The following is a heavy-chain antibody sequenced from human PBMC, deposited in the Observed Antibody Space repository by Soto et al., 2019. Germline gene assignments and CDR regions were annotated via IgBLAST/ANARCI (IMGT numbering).Heavy chain of an antibody. CDR1: ASSITDASY. Sequence: SATLSLTCTVSASSITDASYWGWIRQPPGKGLEWIGSSHHGGGTYYNPSLKSRVTISVDTSKNQLSLKLTSVAAADAAVYYCARVLSLGSTWYFDYWGQGTQVTVSS. CDR3: ARVLSLGSTWYFDY. D-gene: IGHD6-13*01. CDR2: SHHGGGT. J-gene: IGHJ4*02. V-gene: IGHV4-38-2*02.